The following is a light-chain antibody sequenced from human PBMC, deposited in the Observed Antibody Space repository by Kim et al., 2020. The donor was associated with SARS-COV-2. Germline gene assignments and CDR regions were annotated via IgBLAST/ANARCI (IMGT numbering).Light chain of an antibody. CDR2: GKN. CDR1: SLRSYY. CDR3: NSRDSSGNHWV. Sequence: ALGQTVRIPGQGHSLRSYYASWYQQKPGQAPVLVIYGKNNRPSGIPDRFSGSSSGNTASLTITGAQAEDEADYYCNSRDSSGNHWVFGGGTQLTVL. J-gene: IGLJ3*02. V-gene: IGLV3-19*01.